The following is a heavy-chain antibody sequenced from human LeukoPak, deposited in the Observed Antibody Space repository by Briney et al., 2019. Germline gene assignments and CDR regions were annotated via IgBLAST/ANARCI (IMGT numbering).Heavy chain of an antibody. Sequence: EGSLRLSCAASGFTFSSYGMHWVRQAPGKGLEWVAFIRYDGSNKYYADSVKGRFTISRDNSKNTLYLQMNSLRAEDTAVYYCAKDINSVGATYFDYWGQGTLVTVSS. CDR3: AKDINSVGATYFDY. CDR2: IRYDGSNK. V-gene: IGHV3-30*02. J-gene: IGHJ4*02. D-gene: IGHD1-26*01. CDR1: GFTFSSYG.